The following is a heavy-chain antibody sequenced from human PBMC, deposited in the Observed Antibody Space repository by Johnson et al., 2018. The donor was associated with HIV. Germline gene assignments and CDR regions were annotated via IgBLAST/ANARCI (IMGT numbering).Heavy chain of an antibody. J-gene: IGHJ3*02. D-gene: IGHD1-26*01. CDR3: ATFGGGSFHAFDI. CDR1: GFTFSRYW. V-gene: IGHV3-7*05. CDR2: INQAGSEK. Sequence: MLLVESGGGLVQPGGSLRLSCAASGFTFSRYWMGWVRQAPGKGLEWVANINQAGSEKYNGDSLKGRFTISRDNAKNSLYLQMKSLRAEDTAVYYCATFGGGSFHAFDIWGQGTMVTVSS.